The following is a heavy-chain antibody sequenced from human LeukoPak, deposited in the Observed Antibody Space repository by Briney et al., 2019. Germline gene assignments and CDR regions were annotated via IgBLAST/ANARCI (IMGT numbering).Heavy chain of an antibody. D-gene: IGHD4-17*01. CDR2: ISGSGGST. CDR3: AKDTGSYGDYFDNFDY. J-gene: IGHJ4*02. CDR1: GGSFSSWG. V-gene: IGHV3-23*01. Sequence: GGALTLFCPASGGSFSSWGMIWVRLAPGSGLEWVSAISGSGGSTYYADSVKSRFLITRDNTKNTLSQQMKSLRAEDMAVDYYAKDTGSYGDYFDNFDYWGQGTLVTVSS.